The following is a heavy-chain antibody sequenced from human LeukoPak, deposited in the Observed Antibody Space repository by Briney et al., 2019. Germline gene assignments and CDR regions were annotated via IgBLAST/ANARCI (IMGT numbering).Heavy chain of an antibody. CDR1: GGSIGSDY. Sequence: SETLSLTCTVSGGSIGSDYWTWILQPPGKGLEYIGYIYYTGGTNYNPSLKSRVTISVDTSKNQFSLKLSSVTAADTAVYFCAKYGNSGWVIDNWGQGTLVTVSS. V-gene: IGHV4-59*08. D-gene: IGHD6-19*01. CDR2: IYYTGGT. J-gene: IGHJ4*02. CDR3: AKYGNSGWVIDN.